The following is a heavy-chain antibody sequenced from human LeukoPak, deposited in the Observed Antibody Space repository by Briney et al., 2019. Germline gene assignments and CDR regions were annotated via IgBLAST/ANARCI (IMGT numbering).Heavy chain of an antibody. J-gene: IGHJ4*02. D-gene: IGHD2-2*01. Sequence: GGSLRLSCAASGFTFSSYGMHWVRQAPGKGLEWVAFIRYDGSNKYYADSVKGRFTISRDNSKNTLYLQMNSLRAEDTAVYYCVSDIVVVPAALTDYWGQGTLVTVSS. CDR2: IRYDGSNK. CDR1: GFTFSSYG. CDR3: VSDIVVVPAALTDY. V-gene: IGHV3-30*02.